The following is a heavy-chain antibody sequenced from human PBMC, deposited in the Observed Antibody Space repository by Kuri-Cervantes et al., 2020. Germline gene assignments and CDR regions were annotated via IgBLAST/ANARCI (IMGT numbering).Heavy chain of an antibody. CDR3: ARRSVYDSKLLGAFDI. Sequence: GGSLRLSCAASGFTFDDYAMHWVRQAPGKGLEWVSLISWDGGSTYYADSVKGRFTISRDNSKNSLYLQMNSLRAEDTAVYYCARRSVYDSKLLGAFDIWGQGTMVTVSS. V-gene: IGHV3-43D*04. CDR2: ISWDGGST. CDR1: GFTFDDYA. D-gene: IGHD3-22*01. J-gene: IGHJ3*02.